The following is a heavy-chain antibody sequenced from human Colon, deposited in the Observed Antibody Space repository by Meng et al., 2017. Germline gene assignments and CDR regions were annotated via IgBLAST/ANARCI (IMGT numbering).Heavy chain of an antibody. CDR3: ARDQITMVRGVIRGFDNYYGMDV. J-gene: IGHJ6*02. Sequence: GESLKISCAASGFTFNKHAMHWVRQAPGKGLEWVAVISFDGTNENYADSVKGRFTISRDNSKNTIYLEMNGLRAEDTAMYFCARDQITMVRGVIRGFDNYYGMDVWAQGTSVTFSS. D-gene: IGHD3-10*01. V-gene: IGHV3-30*14. CDR1: GFTFNKHA. CDR2: ISFDGTNE.